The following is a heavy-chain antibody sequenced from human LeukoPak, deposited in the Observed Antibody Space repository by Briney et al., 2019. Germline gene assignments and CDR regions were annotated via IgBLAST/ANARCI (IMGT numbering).Heavy chain of an antibody. CDR1: GGSISSYY. Sequence: SETLCLTCTVSGGSISSYYWSWIRQPPGKGLEWIGYIYYSGSTNYNPSLKSRVTISVDTSKNQFSLKLSSVTAADTAVYYCARHGPYYYYYGMDVWGQGTTVTVSS. CDR3: ARHGPYYYYYGMDV. CDR2: IYYSGST. J-gene: IGHJ6*02. V-gene: IGHV4-59*01. D-gene: IGHD2-8*01.